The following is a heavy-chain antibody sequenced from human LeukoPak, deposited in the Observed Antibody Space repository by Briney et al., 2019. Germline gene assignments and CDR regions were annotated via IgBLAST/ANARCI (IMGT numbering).Heavy chain of an antibody. D-gene: IGHD6-19*01. J-gene: IGHJ5*02. Sequence: SETLSLTCTVSGGSVSSVSYYWSWIRQPPGKGLEWIGEINHSGSTNYNPSLKSRVTISVDTSKNQFSLKLSSVTAADTAVYYCASHIAVAGNLRDNWFDPWGQGTLVTVSS. CDR2: INHSGST. CDR3: ASHIAVAGNLRDNWFDP. V-gene: IGHV4-61*01. CDR1: GGSVSSVSYY.